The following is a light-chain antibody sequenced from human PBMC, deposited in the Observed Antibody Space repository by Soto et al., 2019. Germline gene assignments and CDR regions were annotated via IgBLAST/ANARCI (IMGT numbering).Light chain of an antibody. CDR1: QSVSSY. CDR2: DAS. J-gene: IGKJ1*01. CDR3: QQRSNWPPTWT. V-gene: IGKV3-11*01. Sequence: EIVLKQSPATLSLSPGERATLSCRASQSVSSYLAWYQHKPGQAPRLLIYDASKRATGIPARFSGSGSGTDFTLTISSIEPEYFAVYYCQQRSNWPPTWTFGQGTKVEVK.